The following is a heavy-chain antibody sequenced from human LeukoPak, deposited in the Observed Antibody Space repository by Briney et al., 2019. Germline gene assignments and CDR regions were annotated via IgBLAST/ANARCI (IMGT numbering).Heavy chain of an antibody. CDR3: AREYYSDSSGPDY. J-gene: IGHJ4*02. V-gene: IGHV3-7*05. D-gene: IGHD3-22*01. CDR2: IKQDGSEK. CDR1: GFTFSSYW. Sequence: PGGSLRLSCAASGFTFSSYWMSWVRQAPGKGLEWVANIKQDGSEKYYVDSVKCRFTISRDNAKNSLYLQMSSLRAEDTAVYYCAREYYSDSSGPDYWGQGTLVTVSS.